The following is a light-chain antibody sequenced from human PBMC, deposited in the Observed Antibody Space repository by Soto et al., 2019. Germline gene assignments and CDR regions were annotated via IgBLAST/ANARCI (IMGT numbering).Light chain of an antibody. V-gene: IGLV2-14*01. Sequence: QSALTQPASVSGSPGQSITISCTGTSSDVGGYNYVSWYQQHPGKAPKLMIYEVSNRPSGVSNRFSASKSGNTASLTISGLQAEDEADYYCCSYARSTLYAFATGTKVTVL. CDR1: SSDVGGYNY. J-gene: IGLJ1*01. CDR3: CSYARSTLYA. CDR2: EVS.